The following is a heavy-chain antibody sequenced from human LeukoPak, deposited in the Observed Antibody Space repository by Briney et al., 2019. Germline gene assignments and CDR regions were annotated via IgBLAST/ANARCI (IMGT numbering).Heavy chain of an antibody. J-gene: IGHJ3*01. V-gene: IGHV4-59*01. CDR2: VYYTGST. CDR1: GGSISSYY. D-gene: IGHD6-13*01. Sequence: PSETLSLTCTVSGGSISSYYWSWLRQPPGKGLEWIGFVYYTGSTNYSPSLKSRVTISVDTSKNQFSLKLRSVTAADTAVYYCARISSSNWYNERGAFDVWGQGTMVTVSS. CDR3: ARISSSNWYNERGAFDV.